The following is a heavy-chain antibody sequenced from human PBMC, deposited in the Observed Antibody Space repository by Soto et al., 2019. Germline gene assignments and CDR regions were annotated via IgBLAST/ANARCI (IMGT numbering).Heavy chain of an antibody. V-gene: IGHV1-46*01. D-gene: IGHD6-13*01. CDR3: AIIVAAAAQTPPDPDFDY. Sequence: ASVKVSCKASGYTFTSYYMHWVRQAPGQGLEWMGIINPSGGSTSCAQKFQGRVTMTRDTSTSTVYMELSSLRSEDTAVYYCAIIVAAAAQTPPDPDFDYWGQGTLVTVSS. J-gene: IGHJ4*02. CDR2: INPSGGST. CDR1: GYTFTSYY.